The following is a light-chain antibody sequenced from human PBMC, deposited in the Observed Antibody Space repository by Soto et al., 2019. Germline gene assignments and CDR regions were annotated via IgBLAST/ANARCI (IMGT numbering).Light chain of an antibody. CDR3: QQYHNLWT. CDR2: RAS. Sequence: EIVMTQSPAPLSVSPGARATLSCTASHYIYSNVAWFQQRPGQAPRLLIYRASTRATGTPARFTGSGSGTEFTLTITSLQSEDFALYYCQQYHNLWTFGQGTKVDIK. J-gene: IGKJ1*01. CDR1: HYIYSN. V-gene: IGKV3-15*01.